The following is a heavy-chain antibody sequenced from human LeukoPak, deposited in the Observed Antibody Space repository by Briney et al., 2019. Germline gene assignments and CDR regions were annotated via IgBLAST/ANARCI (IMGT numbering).Heavy chain of an antibody. Sequence: SETLSLTCTVSGGSISSGSYYWSWIRQPAGKGLEWTGRIYTSGSTNYNPSLKSRVTISIDTSKNQFSLKLTSVTAADTAVYYCARMTHGSGFDYWGQGSLVTVSS. CDR2: IYTSGST. V-gene: IGHV4-61*02. D-gene: IGHD5-24*01. CDR1: GGSISSGSYY. J-gene: IGHJ4*02. CDR3: ARMTHGSGFDY.